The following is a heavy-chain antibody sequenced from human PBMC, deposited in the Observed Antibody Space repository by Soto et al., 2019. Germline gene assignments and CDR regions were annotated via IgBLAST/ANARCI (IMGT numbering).Heavy chain of an antibody. CDR1: GFSFTTDGMG. J-gene: IGHJ4*02. D-gene: IGHD1-7*01. V-gene: IGHV2-5*02. Sequence: QITLKESGPPLVKPTQTLTLTCTFSGFSFTTDGMGVGWLRQPPGKALEWLALIYWDDDKRYSPSLKSRLTSTKVAPGKQVFLTLSDMYPADTATYSCARLHWAASGTRYYFDSWGQGTRVNVSS. CDR2: IYWDDDK. CDR3: ARLHWAASGTRYYFDS.